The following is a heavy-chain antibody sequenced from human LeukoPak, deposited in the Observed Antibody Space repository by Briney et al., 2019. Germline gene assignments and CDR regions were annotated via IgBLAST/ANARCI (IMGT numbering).Heavy chain of an antibody. J-gene: IGHJ5*02. CDR2: IYYSGST. Sequence: SSETLSLTCTVSGGSISSYYWSWIRQPPGKGLEWIGYIYYSGSTNYNPSLKSRVTISVDTSKNQFSLKLSSVTAADTAVYYCAGGITGTTGRFDPWGQGTLVTVSS. D-gene: IGHD1-7*01. V-gene: IGHV4-59*01. CDR3: AGGITGTTGRFDP. CDR1: GGSISSYY.